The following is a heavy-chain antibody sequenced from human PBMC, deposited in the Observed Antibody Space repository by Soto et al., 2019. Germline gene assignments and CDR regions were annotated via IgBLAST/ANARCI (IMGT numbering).Heavy chain of an antibody. CDR1: GFTFSNYA. J-gene: IGHJ6*02. V-gene: IGHV3-23*01. CDR3: ARKGHCSGGSCYQYYYYGMDV. CDR2: ISGSGGST. D-gene: IGHD2-15*01. Sequence: GGSLRLSCAASGFTFSNYAVTWVRQAPGKGLERVSTISGSGGSTYYADSVKGRFTISRDNSKNTLYLQMNSLRAEDTAVYYCARKGHCSGGSCYQYYYYGMDVWGQGTTVTVSS.